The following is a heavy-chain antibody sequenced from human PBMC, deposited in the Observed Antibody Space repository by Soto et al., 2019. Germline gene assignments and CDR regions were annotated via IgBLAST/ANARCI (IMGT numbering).Heavy chain of an antibody. V-gene: IGHV4-34*01. J-gene: IGHJ3*02. CDR2: INHSGST. CDR1: GGSFSGYY. CDR3: ASSPLRYFDWLLYRDAFDI. Sequence: TSETLSLTCAVYGGSFSGYYWSWIRQPPGKGLEWIGEINHSGSTNYNPSLKSRVTISVDTSKNQFSLKLSSVTAADTAVYYCASSPLRYFDWLLYRDAFDIWGQGTMVTVSS. D-gene: IGHD3-9*01.